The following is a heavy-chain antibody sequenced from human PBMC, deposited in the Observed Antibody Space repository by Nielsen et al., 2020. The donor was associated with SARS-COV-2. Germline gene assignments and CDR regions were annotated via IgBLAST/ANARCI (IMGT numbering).Heavy chain of an antibody. CDR1: GFTFDDYA. Sequence: GGSLRLSCAASGFTFDDYAMHWVRQAPGKGLEWVSGISWNSGSIGYVDSVKGRFTISRDNAKNSLYLQMNSLRAEDTAVYYCARRGGGYCSGGSCFLYYYGMDVWGQGTTVTVSS. V-gene: IGHV3-9*01. CDR2: ISWNSGSI. D-gene: IGHD2-15*01. J-gene: IGHJ6*02. CDR3: ARRGGGYCSGGSCFLYYYGMDV.